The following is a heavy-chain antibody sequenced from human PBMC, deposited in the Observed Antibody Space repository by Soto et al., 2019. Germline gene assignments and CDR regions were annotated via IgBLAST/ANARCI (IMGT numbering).Heavy chain of an antibody. CDR1: GFTFSSYS. CDR3: ARAGATVVTGRFDY. CDR2: ITSGSSYI. Sequence: EVQLVESGGGLVKPGGSLRLSCAASGFTFSSYSMNWVRQAPGKGLEWVSSITSGSSYIYYADSVKGRFTISRDNAKNPGYVHMKSLRAEDTAVYYCARAGATVVTGRFDYWGQGTLVTVSS. J-gene: IGHJ4*02. V-gene: IGHV3-21*01. D-gene: IGHD4-17*01.